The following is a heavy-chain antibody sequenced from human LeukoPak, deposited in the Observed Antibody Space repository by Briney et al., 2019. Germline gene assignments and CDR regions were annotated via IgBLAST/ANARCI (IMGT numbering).Heavy chain of an antibody. D-gene: IGHD4-17*01. CDR1: GFTFSNYW. Sequence: PGGSLRLSCAASGFTFSNYWMSWVRQAPGKGLEWVANIKQDGSEKYYVDSVKGRFTISRDNAKNSLYLQMNSLRAEDTAVYYCARGLYGDYDYWGQGTLATVSS. V-gene: IGHV3-7*01. CDR3: ARGLYGDYDY. J-gene: IGHJ4*02. CDR2: IKQDGSEK.